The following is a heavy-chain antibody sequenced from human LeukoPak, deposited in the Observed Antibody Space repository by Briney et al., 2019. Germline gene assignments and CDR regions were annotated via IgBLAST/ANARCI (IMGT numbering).Heavy chain of an antibody. CDR3: ARRRAEGGSNGHYNWFDP. CDR1: GDSINAYY. D-gene: IGHD6-13*01. Sequence: SETLSLTCTVSGDSINAYYWGWIRQPPEKGLEWIGYIYFSGTTKYNPSLESRVTISVDTSKNRFSLKLSSVTAADTAVYYCARRRAEGGSNGHYNWFDPWGQGILVTVSS. CDR2: IYFSGTT. V-gene: IGHV4-59*08. J-gene: IGHJ5*02.